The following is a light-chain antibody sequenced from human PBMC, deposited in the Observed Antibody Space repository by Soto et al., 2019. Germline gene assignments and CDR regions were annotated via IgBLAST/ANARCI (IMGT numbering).Light chain of an antibody. Sequence: DIVMTQSPLSLPVTPGEPASISCRSSQSLLHSDGYNYLDWYLQNPGQSPQLLIYLGSNRSSGVPDRFSGSGSGTDFTLKISRVEAEDVGVYYCMQGLQTWTFGQGTKVDIK. CDR1: QSLLHSDGYNY. V-gene: IGKV2-28*01. J-gene: IGKJ1*01. CDR2: LGS. CDR3: MQGLQTWT.